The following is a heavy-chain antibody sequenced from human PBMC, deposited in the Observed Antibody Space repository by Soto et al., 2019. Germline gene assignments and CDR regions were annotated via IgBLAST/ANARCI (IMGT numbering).Heavy chain of an antibody. CDR2: ISGSGGST. J-gene: IGHJ3*02. D-gene: IGHD3-10*01. CDR3: AKDQGRSSVHGAFDI. CDR1: GSTFSSYA. Sequence: LRLSCAASGSTFSSYAMSWVRQAPGKGLEWVSAISGSGGSTYYADSVKGRFTISRDNSKNTLYLQMNSLRAEDTAVYYCAKDQGRSSVHGAFDIWGQGTMVTVSS. V-gene: IGHV3-23*01.